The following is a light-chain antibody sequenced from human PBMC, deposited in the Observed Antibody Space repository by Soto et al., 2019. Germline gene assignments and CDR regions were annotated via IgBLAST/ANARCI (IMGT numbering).Light chain of an antibody. CDR3: QQRDKWPRT. Sequence: DIVLTQSPATLSLSPGERATLSCRASQRVGSHLAWFQHKPCQAPRLLIYGASTRATDIPGRFSGRGSGTDFTLTISSLESGDSAVYYCQQRDKWPRTFGQGTKLEIK. CDR1: QRVGSH. V-gene: IGKV3-11*01. CDR2: GAS. J-gene: IGKJ2*01.